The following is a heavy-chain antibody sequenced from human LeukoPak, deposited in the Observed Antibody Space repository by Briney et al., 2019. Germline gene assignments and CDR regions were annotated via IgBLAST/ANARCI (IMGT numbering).Heavy chain of an antibody. CDR3: ARLALGIWGDYYYYYGMDV. Sequence: SETLSLTCTVSGGSISSSSYYWGWIRQPPGKGLEWIGSIYYSGSTYYNPSLKSRVTISVDTSKNQFSLELSSVTAADTAVYYCARLALGIWGDYYYYYGMDVWGQGTTVTVSS. J-gene: IGHJ6*02. CDR2: IYYSGST. V-gene: IGHV4-39*01. D-gene: IGHD2-15*01. CDR1: GGSISSSSYY.